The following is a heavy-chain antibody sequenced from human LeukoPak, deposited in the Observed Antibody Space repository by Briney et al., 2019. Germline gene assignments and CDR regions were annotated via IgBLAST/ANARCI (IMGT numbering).Heavy chain of an antibody. CDR2: MSGRGAIT. D-gene: IGHD3-9*01. Sequence: GGSLRLSCAASGFTCSSCAMSWVRQAPGKGLEWVSGMSGRGAITNYADSVKGRFTISRDNSKNTVYLQMNSLRAEDTAIYYCAKGNDDISTGYEYHFDYWGQGTLVTVSS. CDR3: AKGNDDISTGYEYHFDY. J-gene: IGHJ4*02. V-gene: IGHV3-23*01. CDR1: GFTCSSCA.